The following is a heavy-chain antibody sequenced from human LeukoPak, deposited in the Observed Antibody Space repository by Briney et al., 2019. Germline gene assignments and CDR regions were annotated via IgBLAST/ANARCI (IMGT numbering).Heavy chain of an antibody. Sequence: PSETLSLTCTVSGGFIGTHYWSWIRQSPGKGLEWIGYIYHSGNTNCNPSLTSRVTISVDTSKNQFSLNLRSVTAADTAVYYCARNLYDDSGSMGVYTFDNWGQGTLVTVSS. V-gene: IGHV4-59*11. D-gene: IGHD3-22*01. CDR1: GGFIGTHY. CDR2: IYHSGNT. J-gene: IGHJ4*02. CDR3: ARNLYDDSGSMGVYTFDN.